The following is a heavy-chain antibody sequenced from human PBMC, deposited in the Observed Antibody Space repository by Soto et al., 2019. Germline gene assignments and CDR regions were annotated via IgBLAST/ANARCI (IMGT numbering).Heavy chain of an antibody. CDR3: ARDRVGDYGSSFDY. Sequence: GAPVKVSCKASGYTFTCYFIHLGRQAPGQRLDWMGWINAGNGATKYSQKFQGRVTITWATSAGTAYMELSSLSSEDTAVYYCARDRVGDYGSSFDYWGQGTLVTVSS. J-gene: IGHJ4*02. CDR1: GYTFTCYF. CDR2: INAGNGAT. D-gene: IGHD4-17*01. V-gene: IGHV1-3*01.